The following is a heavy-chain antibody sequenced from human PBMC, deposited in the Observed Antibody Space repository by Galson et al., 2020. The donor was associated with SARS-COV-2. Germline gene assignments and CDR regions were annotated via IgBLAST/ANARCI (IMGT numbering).Heavy chain of an antibody. CDR2: IYSSGST. CDR3: TRGEYYYAMDV. J-gene: IGHJ6*02. Sequence: SETLSLTCTVSGGSIKDRTYFWNWIRQTAGKGLEWIGRIYSSGSTNYNPSLKSRVPISIDTAQNQFSLNLSSVTAADTAVFYCTRGEYYYAMDVWGQGTTVTVSS. V-gene: IGHV4-61*02. CDR1: GGSIKDRTYF.